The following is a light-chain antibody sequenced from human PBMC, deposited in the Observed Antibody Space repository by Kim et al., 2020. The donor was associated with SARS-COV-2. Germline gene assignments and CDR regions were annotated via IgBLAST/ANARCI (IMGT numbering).Light chain of an antibody. CDR3: QSYNSAPWT. Sequence: DIQMTQSPSSLSASVGDRVTITCRASQGISSFLGWYQQKPGEVPQLLIYAASTLQVGVPSRFSGSGSGTDFTLTISSLQAEDVATYYCQSYNSAPWTFGQGTKVEI. J-gene: IGKJ1*01. V-gene: IGKV1-27*01. CDR2: AAS. CDR1: QGISSF.